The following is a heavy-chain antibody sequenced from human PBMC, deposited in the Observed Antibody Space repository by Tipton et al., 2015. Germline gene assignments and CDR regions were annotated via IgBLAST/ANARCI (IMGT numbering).Heavy chain of an antibody. J-gene: IGHJ6*02. Sequence: TLSLTCAVHDESFSGYYWSWIRQSPGKGLEWIGEINHSGSTNYNPSLKSRVTISVDTSKKQFSLKLSSVAAADTAVYYCARALRGYSYGFPDVWGQGTTVTVSS. CDR1: DESFSGYY. CDR3: ARALRGYSYGFPDV. D-gene: IGHD5-18*01. V-gene: IGHV4-34*01. CDR2: INHSGST.